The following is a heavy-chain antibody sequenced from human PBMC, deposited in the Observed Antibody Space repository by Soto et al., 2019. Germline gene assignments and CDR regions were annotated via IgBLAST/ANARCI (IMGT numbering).Heavy chain of an antibody. CDR3: ARGVRYCSGGSCRWENWFDP. CDR1: GGSISSGGYY. D-gene: IGHD2-15*01. J-gene: IGHJ5*02. Sequence: PSETLSLTCTVSGGSISSGGYYWSWIRQHPGTGLEWIGYIYYSGSTYYNTSLKSRVTISVDTSKNQFSLKLSCVTAADTAVYYCARGVRYCSGGSCRWENWFDPWGQGTVVTVSS. CDR2: IYYSGST. V-gene: IGHV4-31*03.